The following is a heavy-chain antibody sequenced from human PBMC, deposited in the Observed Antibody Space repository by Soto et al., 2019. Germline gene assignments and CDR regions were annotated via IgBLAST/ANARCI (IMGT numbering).Heavy chain of an antibody. D-gene: IGHD2-15*01. CDR3: TTDLWRIAVVVGSTGYFNP. CDR2: IKSKSDGGTT. Sequence: GSLRLSCAASGFTFSDAWMSWVRQAPGKGLDWVGRIKSKSDGGTTEYAAPVGGRFTISRDDSKNTLYLQMNSLKTEDTAVYYCTTDLWRIAVVVGSTGYFNPWGQGTPVTVSS. CDR1: GFTFSDAW. V-gene: IGHV3-15*01. J-gene: IGHJ5*02.